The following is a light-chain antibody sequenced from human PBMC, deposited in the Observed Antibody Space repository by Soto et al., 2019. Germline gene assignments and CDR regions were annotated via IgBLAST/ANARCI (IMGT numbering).Light chain of an antibody. V-gene: IGKV3-20*01. CDR3: QQYVDLPRT. J-gene: IGKJ1*01. CDR2: GAS. Sequence: ENVLTQSPGTLSLSPGERATLSCRASQSVRKNSLAWFQQKPGQAPRLVIYGASNRATGIPDRFSGSGSGTDFTLTISRLEPEDFAVYYCQQYVDLPRTFGQGTKVEVK. CDR1: QSVRKNS.